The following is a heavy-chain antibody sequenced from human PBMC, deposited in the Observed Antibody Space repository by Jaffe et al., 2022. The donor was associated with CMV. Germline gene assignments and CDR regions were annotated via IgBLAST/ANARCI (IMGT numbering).Heavy chain of an antibody. CDR2: IKQDGSEK. CDR1: GFTFSSYW. Sequence: EVQLVESGGGLVQPGGSLRLSCAASGFTFSSYWMSWVRQAPGKGLEWVANIKQDGSEKYYVDSVKGRFTISRDNAKNSLYLQMNSLRAEDTAVYYCARPSRGYCSSTSCLGENYFDYWGQGTLVTVSS. J-gene: IGHJ4*02. V-gene: IGHV3-7*01. D-gene: IGHD2-2*01. CDR3: ARPSRGYCSSTSCLGENYFDY.